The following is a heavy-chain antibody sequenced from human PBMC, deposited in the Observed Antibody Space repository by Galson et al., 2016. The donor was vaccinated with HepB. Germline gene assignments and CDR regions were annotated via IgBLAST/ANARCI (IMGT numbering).Heavy chain of an antibody. CDR2: VWHDGSNK. J-gene: IGHJ3*01. Sequence: SLRLSCAASGFTFSSSGMQWVRQGPSKGLEWVALVWHDGSNKYYADSVKGRFTISRDNSKNTLYLQVNSLRAEDAAVYYCARGRRNRGAVDVWGQGTMVTVSS. CDR1: GFTFSSSG. D-gene: IGHD1-14*01. CDR3: ARGRRNRGAVDV. V-gene: IGHV3-33*01.